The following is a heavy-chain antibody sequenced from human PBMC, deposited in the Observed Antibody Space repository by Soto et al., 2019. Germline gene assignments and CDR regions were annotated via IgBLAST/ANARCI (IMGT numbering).Heavy chain of an antibody. V-gene: IGHV1-69*13. D-gene: IGHD2-15*01. Sequence: ASVKVSCKASGGTFSSYAISWVRQAPGQGLEWMGGIIPIFGTANYAQKFQGRVTITADESTSTAYMELSSLRSEDTAVYYCAIPLRNYYYYGMDVWGQGTTVTVSS. CDR3: AIPLRNYYYYGMDV. J-gene: IGHJ6*02. CDR2: IIPIFGTA. CDR1: GGTFSSYA.